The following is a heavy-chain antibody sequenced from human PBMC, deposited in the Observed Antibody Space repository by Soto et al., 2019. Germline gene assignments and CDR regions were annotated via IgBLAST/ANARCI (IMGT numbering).Heavy chain of an antibody. D-gene: IGHD3-10*01. Sequence: EVQLVESGGGLVQPGGSLRLSCAASGLTFSSYSMNWVRQAPGKGLEWVSYISSSSSTKYYADSVKGRFTISRDNAKNSLYLQMNGLRDEDTAVYYCAAGSGSSMPHGHWGQGTLVTVSS. CDR3: AAGSGSSMPHGH. CDR1: GLTFSSYS. J-gene: IGHJ4*02. CDR2: ISSSSSTK. V-gene: IGHV3-48*02.